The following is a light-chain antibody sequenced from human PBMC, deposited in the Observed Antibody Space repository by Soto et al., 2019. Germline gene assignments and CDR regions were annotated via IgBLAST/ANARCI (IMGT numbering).Light chain of an antibody. Sequence: DIVMTQSPDSLAVSLGERATINCKSSQSVFLISYNKDFLAWYQQKPGQPPKLLIYWASTREAGVPDRFSGSGSGTDFTLTISSLQAEDVAVYYCQQYCSTTLTFGGGTKVEIK. CDR2: WAS. CDR3: QQYCSTTLT. J-gene: IGKJ4*01. V-gene: IGKV4-1*01. CDR1: QSVFLISYNKDF.